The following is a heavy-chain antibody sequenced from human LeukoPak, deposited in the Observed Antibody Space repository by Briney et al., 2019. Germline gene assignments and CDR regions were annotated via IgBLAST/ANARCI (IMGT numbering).Heavy chain of an antibody. Sequence: GGSLRLSCEASGFTLSSYWMTWVRQAPGKGLEWVANIKQDGTDRYYGDSVKGRFTISRDNAKNSLYVQMNSLRAEDTAVYYCARLSGSGRYARLVDYWGQGTVVSVSS. CDR1: GFTLSSYW. CDR3: ARLSGSGRYARLVDY. J-gene: IGHJ4*02. V-gene: IGHV3-7*01. CDR2: IKQDGTDR. D-gene: IGHD6-19*01.